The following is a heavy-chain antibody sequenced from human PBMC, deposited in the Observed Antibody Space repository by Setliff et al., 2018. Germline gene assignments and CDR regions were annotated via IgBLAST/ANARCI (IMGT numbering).Heavy chain of an antibody. V-gene: IGHV4-61*09. CDR1: GGSISSGGFY. Sequence: SETLSLTCSVSGGSISSGGFYWSWIRQSAGRGLEWIGHFHTGGATDYNLSLKSRVTISVDTSKNQFSLKLSSVTAADTAVYYCARVQTGDEVIDYWGQGTLVTVSS. J-gene: IGHJ4*02. CDR3: ARVQTGDEVIDY. D-gene: IGHD7-27*01. CDR2: FHTGGAT.